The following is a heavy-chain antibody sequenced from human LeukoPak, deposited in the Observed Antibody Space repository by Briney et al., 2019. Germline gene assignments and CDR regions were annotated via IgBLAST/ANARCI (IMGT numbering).Heavy chain of an antibody. CDR1: GFTFSTYA. CDR3: AKELYDSSGYYYFDY. J-gene: IGHJ4*02. V-gene: IGHV3-30*04. Sequence: GKSLRLSCAASGFTFSTYAMHWVRQAPGKGLEWVAVISSDGSNKYYADSVKGRFTISRDNSKNTLYLQMNSLRAEDTAVYYCAKELYDSSGYYYFDYWGQGTLVTVSS. D-gene: IGHD3-22*01. CDR2: ISSDGSNK.